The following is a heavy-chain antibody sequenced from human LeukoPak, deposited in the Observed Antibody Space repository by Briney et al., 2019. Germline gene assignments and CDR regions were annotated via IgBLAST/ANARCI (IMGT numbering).Heavy chain of an antibody. J-gene: IGHJ6*03. D-gene: IGHD6-25*01. CDR1: GGSISSYC. CDR2: IDNSGST. CDR3: ARVAPSGYYYMDV. Sequence: SETLSLTCTVSGGSISSYCWSWIRQPAGKGLEWLGRIDNSGSTNYNPSLKSRVTISVDKSKNQFSLKVSSVTAADTAVYYCARVAPSGYYYMDVWGKGTTVTVSS. V-gene: IGHV4-4*07.